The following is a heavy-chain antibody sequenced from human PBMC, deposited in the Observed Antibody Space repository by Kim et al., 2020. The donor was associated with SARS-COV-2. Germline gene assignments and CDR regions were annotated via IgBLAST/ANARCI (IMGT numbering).Heavy chain of an antibody. Sequence: GGSLRLSCAASGFTFSNAWMSWVRQAPGKGLEWVGRIKSKTDGGTTDYAAPVKGRFTISRDDSKNTLYLQMNSLKTEDKAVSYCTTGRNYYDSSGYYYVGYLQHLVQGTLLTVSS. J-gene: IGHJ1*01. CDR2: IKSKTDGGTT. CDR3: TTGRNYYDSSGYYYVGYLQH. V-gene: IGHV3-15*01. CDR1: GFTFSNAW. D-gene: IGHD3-22*01.